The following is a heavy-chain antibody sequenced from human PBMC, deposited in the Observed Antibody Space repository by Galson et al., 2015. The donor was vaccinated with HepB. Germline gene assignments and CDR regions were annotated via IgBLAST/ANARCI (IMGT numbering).Heavy chain of an antibody. J-gene: IGHJ4*02. V-gene: IGHV1-18*01. Sequence: SVKVSCKAYGGTFSNYAISWVRQAPGQGLEWMGWISVYNGNTNSAQKFQGRVTMTTDTSTDRAYMELRSLRSDDTAVYYCARLLASTWYAMDYWGQGNLVTVPS. CDR3: ARLLASTWYAMDY. CDR2: ISVYNGNT. D-gene: IGHD6-13*01. CDR1: GGTFSNYA.